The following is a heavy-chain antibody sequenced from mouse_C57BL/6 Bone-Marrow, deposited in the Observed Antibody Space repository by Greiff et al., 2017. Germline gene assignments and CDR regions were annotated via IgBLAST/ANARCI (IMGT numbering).Heavy chain of an antibody. CDR3: ARKEDDGYYVGFAD. Sequence: VKLQQPGAELVKPGASVKMSCKASGYTFTSYWITWVKQRPGQGLEWIGDIYPGSGSTKYNEKFKSKATLTVDTSSSTAYMQLSSLTSEDSAVYYCARKEDDGYYVGFADWGQGTLVTVSA. J-gene: IGHJ3*01. CDR1: GYTFTSYW. V-gene: IGHV1-55*01. CDR2: IYPGSGST. D-gene: IGHD2-3*01.